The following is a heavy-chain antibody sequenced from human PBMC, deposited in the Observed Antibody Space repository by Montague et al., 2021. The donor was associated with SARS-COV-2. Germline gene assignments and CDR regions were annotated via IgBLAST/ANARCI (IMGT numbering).Heavy chain of an antibody. Sequence: SETLSLTRAVYGGSFSGYYWSWIRQPPGKGLEWIGEINHSGSTNYNPSLKSRVTISVDTSKNQFSLKLSSVTAADTAVYYCARRNYYGSGSYYNSGFDPWGQGTLVTASS. V-gene: IGHV4-34*01. CDR1: GGSFSGYY. CDR2: INHSGST. CDR3: ARRNYYGSGSYYNSGFDP. D-gene: IGHD3-10*01. J-gene: IGHJ5*02.